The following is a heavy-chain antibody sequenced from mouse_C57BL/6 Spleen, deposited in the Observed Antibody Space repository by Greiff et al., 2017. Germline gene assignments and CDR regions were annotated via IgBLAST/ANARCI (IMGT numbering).Heavy chain of an antibody. Sequence: DVKLQESGPGLAKPSQTLSLPCSVTGYSITSDYWNWIRKFPGNKLEYMGYISYSGSTYYNPSLKSRISITRDTSKNQYYLQLNSVTTEDTATYYCARSIYYDYGSFDYWGQGTTLTVSS. CDR3: ARSIYYDYGSFDY. CDR1: GYSITSDY. CDR2: ISYSGST. D-gene: IGHD2-4*01. V-gene: IGHV3-8*01. J-gene: IGHJ2*01.